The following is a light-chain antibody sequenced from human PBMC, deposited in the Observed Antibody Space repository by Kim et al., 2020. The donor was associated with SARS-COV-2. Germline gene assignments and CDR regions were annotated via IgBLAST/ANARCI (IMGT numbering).Light chain of an antibody. J-gene: IGKJ5*01. CDR3: QQYGSSPNT. V-gene: IGKV3-20*01. Sequence: EIVLTQSPGTLSLSPGERATLSCRASQSVRSSYLAWYQRKPGQAPRLLTYHASHRATGIPDRFSGSGSGTDFTLTISRLEPEDFAVYYCQQYGSSPNTFGQGTRLEIK. CDR2: HAS. CDR1: QSVRSSY.